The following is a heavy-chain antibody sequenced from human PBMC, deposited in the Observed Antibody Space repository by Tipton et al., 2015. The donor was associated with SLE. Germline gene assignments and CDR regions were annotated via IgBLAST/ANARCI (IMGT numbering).Heavy chain of an antibody. V-gene: IGHV3-7*01. CDR1: GFTFSSYW. Sequence: SLRFSCAASGFTFSSYWMSWVRQAPGKGLEWVANIKQDGSEKYYVDSVKGRFTISRDNAKNSLYLQMNSLRAEDTAVYYCARGLGYCTNGVCRGFYYYGMDVWGQGPTVTVSS. J-gene: IGHJ6*02. CDR2: IKQDGSEK. D-gene: IGHD2-8*01. CDR3: ARGLGYCTNGVCRGFYYYGMDV.